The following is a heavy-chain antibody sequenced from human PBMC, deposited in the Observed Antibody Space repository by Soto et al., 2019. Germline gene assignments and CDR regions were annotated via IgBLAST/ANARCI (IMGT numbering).Heavy chain of an antibody. V-gene: IGHV4-31*03. J-gene: IGHJ4*02. Sequence: QVQLQESGPGLVKPSQTLSLTCTVSGGSISSGGYYWSWIRQHPGKGLEWIGYIYYSGSTYYNPSLQHRVNISVDTSKNQFSLKLSSVTAADTAVYYCAISFGVAAAGPFDYWGQGTLVTVSS. CDR1: GGSISSGGYY. D-gene: IGHD6-13*01. CDR3: AISFGVAAAGPFDY. CDR2: IYYSGST.